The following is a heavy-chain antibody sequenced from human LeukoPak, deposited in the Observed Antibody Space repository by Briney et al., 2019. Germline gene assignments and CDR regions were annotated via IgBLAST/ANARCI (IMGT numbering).Heavy chain of an antibody. J-gene: IGHJ4*02. CDR1: GFTFSSYG. D-gene: IGHD2-2*01. Sequence: GGSLRLSCAASGFTFSSYGMHWVSQAPGKGLEWVAVIWYDGSNKYYADSVKGRFTISRDNSKNTLYLQMNSLRAEDTAVYHCARAYCTSISCYAADYWGQGTLVTVSS. V-gene: IGHV3-33*01. CDR2: IWYDGSNK. CDR3: ARAYCTSISCYAADY.